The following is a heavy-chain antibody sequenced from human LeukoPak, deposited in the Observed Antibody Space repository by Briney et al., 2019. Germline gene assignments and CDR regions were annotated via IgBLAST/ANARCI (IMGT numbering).Heavy chain of an antibody. CDR1: GFTVSSNY. J-gene: IGHJ4*02. Sequence: GGSLRLSCAASGFTVSSNYMSWVRQAPGKGLEWVSVIYSGGSTYYADSVKGRFTISRDNSKNTLYLQMNSLRAEDTAVYYCARGDDYVWGSYRSLDYWGQGTLVTVSS. V-gene: IGHV3-53*01. D-gene: IGHD3-16*02. CDR2: IYSGGST. CDR3: ARGDDYVWGSYRSLDY.